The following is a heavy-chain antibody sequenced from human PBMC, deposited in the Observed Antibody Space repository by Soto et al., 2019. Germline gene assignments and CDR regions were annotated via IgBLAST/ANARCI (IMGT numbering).Heavy chain of an antibody. D-gene: IGHD3-3*01. J-gene: IGHJ6*02. CDR3: ARVVGVAYYYYGMDV. Sequence: QVQLQESGPGLVKPSETLSLTCTVSGGSVSSGSYYWSWIRQPPGKGLEWIGYIYYSGRPNYNPSLNSRVTTSVHTSNNQFSLKLSSVTAADTAVYDCARVVGVAYYYYGMDVWGQGTTVTVSS. CDR1: GGSVSSGSYY. CDR2: IYYSGRP. V-gene: IGHV4-61*01.